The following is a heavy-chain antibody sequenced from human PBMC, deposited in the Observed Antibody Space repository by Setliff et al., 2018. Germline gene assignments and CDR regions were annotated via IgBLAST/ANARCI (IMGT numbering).Heavy chain of an antibody. Sequence: SETLSLTCAVSGDSISSGNWWSWVRQPPEKGLEWIGEINHSGNTYYNPSLRSRVTISVDTSKNQFSLNVNSVTAADTAVYYCARTGTYRYFDYWGQGALVTVSS. V-gene: IGHV4-4*02. CDR1: GDSISSGNW. CDR3: ARTGTYRYFDY. CDR2: INHSGNT. D-gene: IGHD1-1*01. J-gene: IGHJ4*02.